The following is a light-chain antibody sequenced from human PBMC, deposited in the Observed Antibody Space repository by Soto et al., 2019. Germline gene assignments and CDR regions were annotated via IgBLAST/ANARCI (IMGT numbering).Light chain of an antibody. CDR1: SSNIGSNA. CDR2: SNN. Sequence: QSVLTQPPSASGTPGQRVTISCSGSSSNIGSNAVYWYQQLPGTAPTLLIYSNNQRPSGVPDRFSGSKSGTSASLAISGLQSEDEADYYCCSYTSSTTPLFGGGTKLTVL. V-gene: IGLV1-44*01. J-gene: IGLJ2*01. CDR3: CSYTSSTTPL.